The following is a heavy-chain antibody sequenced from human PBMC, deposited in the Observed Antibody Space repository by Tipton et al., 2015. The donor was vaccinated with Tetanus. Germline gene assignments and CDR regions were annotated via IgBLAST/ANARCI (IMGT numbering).Heavy chain of an antibody. CDR2: INHSGST. V-gene: IGHV4-34*01. Sequence: TLSLTCAVYGGSFSGYYWSWIRQPPGKGLEWIGEINHSGSTNYNPPLKSRVTIPVDTSKNQFSLKLSSVTAADTAVYYCARDPPESYSRSSWEFDPWGQGTLVTVSS. CDR1: GGSFSGYY. CDR3: ARDPPESYSRSSWEFDP. D-gene: IGHD6-6*01. J-gene: IGHJ5*02.